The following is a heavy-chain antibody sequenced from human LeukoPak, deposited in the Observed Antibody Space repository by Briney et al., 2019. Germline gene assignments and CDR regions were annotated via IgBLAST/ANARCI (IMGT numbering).Heavy chain of an antibody. CDR2: IYYSGST. V-gene: IGHV4-39*01. CDR1: GGSISSSSYY. CDR3: ARRRDYYDGSGYRREFDY. J-gene: IGHJ4*02. D-gene: IGHD3-22*01. Sequence: SQTLSLTCAVSGGSISSSSYYWGWIRQPPGKGLEWIGSIYYSGSTNYSPSLKSRVTISVDTSRNQFSLKLSSVTAADTAVYYCARRRDYYDGSGYRREFDYWGQGTLVTVSP.